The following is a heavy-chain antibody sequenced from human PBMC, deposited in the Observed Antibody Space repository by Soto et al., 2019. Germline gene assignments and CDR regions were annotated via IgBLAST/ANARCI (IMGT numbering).Heavy chain of an antibody. V-gene: IGHV4-30-2*01. D-gene: IGHD3-22*01. CDR1: GGSVNSAGYS. J-gene: IGHJ3*02. Sequence: QLQLQESGSGLVKPSQTLSLTCAVSGGSVNSAGYSWSWIRQPPGKGLEWIGYIYHSGSTYYNPSLKSRVTICLERSNNHFSLTLSSVTAAATAVYYCAGVPIYYDRSGFYHYGTFDIWGQGTMVTVSS. CDR3: AGVPIYYDRSGFYHYGTFDI. CDR2: IYHSGST.